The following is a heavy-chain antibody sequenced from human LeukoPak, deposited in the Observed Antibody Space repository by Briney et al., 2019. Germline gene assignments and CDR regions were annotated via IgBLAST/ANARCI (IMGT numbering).Heavy chain of an antibody. J-gene: IGHJ5*02. D-gene: IGHD2-2*01. Sequence: GASVKVSCKASGYTFTGYYMHWVRQAPGQGLEWMGWINPNSGGTNYAQKFQGRVTMTRDTSISTAYMELSRLRSDDTAVYYCARDGPLLGYCSSTSCWYNWFDPWGREPWSPSPQ. CDR3: ARDGPLLGYCSSTSCWYNWFDP. CDR2: INPNSGGT. V-gene: IGHV1-2*02. CDR1: GYTFTGYY.